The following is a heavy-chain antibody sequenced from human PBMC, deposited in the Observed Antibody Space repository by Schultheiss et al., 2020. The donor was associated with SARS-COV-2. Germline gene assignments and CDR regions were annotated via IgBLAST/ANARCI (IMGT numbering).Heavy chain of an antibody. J-gene: IGHJ4*01. V-gene: IGHV4-39*01. Sequence: SQTLSLTCTVSGGSISSNYWGWIRQPPGKGLEWIGSIYYSGSTYYNPSLESRVTISVDTSKNQFSLKLTSVTAADTAVYYCARPGIGWETYYFDLWGQGTLVTVSS. CDR1: GGSISSNY. D-gene: IGHD6-19*01. CDR2: IYYSGST. CDR3: ARPGIGWETYYFDL.